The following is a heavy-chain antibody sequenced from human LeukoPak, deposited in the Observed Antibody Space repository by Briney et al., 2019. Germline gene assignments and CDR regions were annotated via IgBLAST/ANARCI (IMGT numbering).Heavy chain of an antibody. Sequence: PGGSLRLSCAASGFTVSSNYMSWVRQAPGKGLEWVSVIYSGGSTYYADSVKGRFSISRDNSKNTLYLQMNSLRAEDTAVYYCAKEGYYYGSGSYDYWGQGTLVTVSS. CDR2: IYSGGST. CDR1: GFTVSSNY. D-gene: IGHD3-10*01. J-gene: IGHJ4*02. V-gene: IGHV3-66*01. CDR3: AKEGYYYGSGSYDY.